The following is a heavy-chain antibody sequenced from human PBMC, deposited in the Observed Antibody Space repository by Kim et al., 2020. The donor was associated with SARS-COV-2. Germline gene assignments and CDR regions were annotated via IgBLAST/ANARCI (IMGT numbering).Heavy chain of an antibody. CDR1: GFTFNSHA. V-gene: IGHV3-33*03. D-gene: IGHD6-19*01. J-gene: IGHJ4*02. Sequence: GGSLRLSCAASGFTFNSHAMHWVRQAPGKGLEWVAMIWFDGSNTHYIDSVKGRFTISRDNSKNIVYLQMNSLSPEDTAVYYCTKDPPSSGWSFDYWGQGTLVTVSP. CDR3: TKDPPSSGWSFDY. CDR2: IWFDGSNT.